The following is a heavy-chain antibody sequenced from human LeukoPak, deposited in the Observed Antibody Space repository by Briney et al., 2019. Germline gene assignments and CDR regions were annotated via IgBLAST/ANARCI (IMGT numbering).Heavy chain of an antibody. J-gene: IGHJ5*02. V-gene: IGHV1-18*04. CDR1: GYTFTSYG. Sequence: ASVKVSCKASGYTFTSYGISWVRQAPGQGLEWMGWISAYNGNRNYAQKLQGRVTMTTDTSTSTAYMELRSLRSDDTAVYYCARVEDIVVVPAAMPHENWFDPWGQGTLVTVSS. D-gene: IGHD2-2*01. CDR3: ARVEDIVVVPAAMPHENWFDP. CDR2: ISAYNGNR.